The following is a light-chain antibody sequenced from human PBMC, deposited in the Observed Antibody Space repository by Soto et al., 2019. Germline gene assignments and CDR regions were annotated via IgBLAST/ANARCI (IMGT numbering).Light chain of an antibody. CDR1: QSINRD. Sequence: EIVMTQSPATLSVSPGESATLTCRASQSINRDLAWYVQKPGQAPRLLIYGASSRATGIPDRFSGSGSGTDFTLTISRLEPEDFAVYYCQQYGSSGTFGQGTKVDIK. V-gene: IGKV3-20*01. CDR3: QQYGSSGT. CDR2: GAS. J-gene: IGKJ1*01.